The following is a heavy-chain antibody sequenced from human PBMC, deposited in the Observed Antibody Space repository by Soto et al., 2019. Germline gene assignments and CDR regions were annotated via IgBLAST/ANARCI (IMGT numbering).Heavy chain of an antibody. CDR1: GFTFSDHY. CDR2: IRNKVQSYTT. Sequence: GGSLRLSCAASGFTFSDHYMDWVRQAPGEGLEWVGRIRNKVQSYTTEYAASVKGRSSVSRDDSKRSLYLQMNSLRSEDTAVYYWAARASPSSSSGGSWFDPWGQGTLVTVSS. J-gene: IGHJ5*02. D-gene: IGHD6-6*01. CDR3: AARASPSSSSGGSWFDP. V-gene: IGHV3-72*01.